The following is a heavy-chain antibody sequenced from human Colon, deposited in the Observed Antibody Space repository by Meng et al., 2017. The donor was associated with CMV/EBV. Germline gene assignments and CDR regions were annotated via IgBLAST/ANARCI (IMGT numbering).Heavy chain of an antibody. J-gene: IGHJ6*02. CDR1: GGSISSYY. D-gene: IGHD2-15*01. Sequence: SETLSLTCTVSGGSISSYYGSWIRQPPGKGLEWIGYIYYSGSTNYNPSLKSRVTISVDTSKNQFSLKLSSVTAADTAVYYCARGGGLYWVHYYYGMDVWGQGTTVTVSS. CDR2: IYYSGST. CDR3: ARGGGLYWVHYYYGMDV. V-gene: IGHV4-59*01.